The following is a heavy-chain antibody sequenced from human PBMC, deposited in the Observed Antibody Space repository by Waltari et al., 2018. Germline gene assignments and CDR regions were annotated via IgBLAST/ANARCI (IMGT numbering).Heavy chain of an antibody. CDR1: GFTFSSYS. J-gene: IGHJ4*02. CDR2: ISSGGNYS. CDR3: GRGDVSVAGINDD. Sequence: EVQLVESGGGLVKPGESLRLSCADSGFTFSSYSMHWVRRAPGKGLDWVSSISSGGNYSSYADAVKGRFTISRDNAKSSLFLQMDSLRVEDTAVYYCGRGDVSVAGINDDWGQGVLVTVSS. D-gene: IGHD6-19*01. V-gene: IGHV3-21*04.